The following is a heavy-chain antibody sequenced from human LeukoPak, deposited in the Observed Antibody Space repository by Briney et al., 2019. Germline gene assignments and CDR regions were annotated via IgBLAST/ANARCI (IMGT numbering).Heavy chain of an antibody. Sequence: PSETLSLTCTVSGGSISSSSYYWGWIRQPPGKGLEWIGSIHYSGSTYYNLPLRSRVTISVDTSKNQFSLKLSSVTAADTAVYYCASITMVRGVIINDAFDIWGQGTMVTVSS. CDR1: GGSISSSSYY. V-gene: IGHV4-39*01. D-gene: IGHD3-10*01. CDR2: IHYSGST. J-gene: IGHJ3*02. CDR3: ASITMVRGVIINDAFDI.